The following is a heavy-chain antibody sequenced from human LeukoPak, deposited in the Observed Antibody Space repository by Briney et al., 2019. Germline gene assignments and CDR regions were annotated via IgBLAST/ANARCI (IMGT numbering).Heavy chain of an antibody. CDR1: GGSISSSSYY. J-gene: IGHJ4*02. Sequence: SETLSLTCTVSGGSISSSSYYWGWIRQPPGKGLEWIGEINHSGSTNYNPSLKSRVTISVDTSKNQFSLKLSSVTAADTAVYYCARSVVAAATHVGIQSTSHQLGRYYFDYWGQGTLVTVSS. D-gene: IGHD2-15*01. CDR3: ARSVVAAATHVGIQSTSHQLGRYYFDY. V-gene: IGHV4-39*07. CDR2: INHSGST.